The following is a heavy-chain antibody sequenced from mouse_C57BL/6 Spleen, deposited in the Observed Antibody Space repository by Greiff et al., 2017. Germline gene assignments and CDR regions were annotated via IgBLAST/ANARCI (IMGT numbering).Heavy chain of an antibody. CDR2: ISGDGGNT. CDR1: GFTFSGYS. D-gene: IGHD3-3*01. Sequence: EVQLVESGGGLVKPGGSLKLSCAASGFTFSGYSMSWVRQTPEKRLEWVATISGDGGNTYYPDSVKGRCTISRDNAKNTLYLQLSSLRSEDTALYYCARAVRGRYFDVWGTGTTVTVSS. CDR3: ARAVRGRYFDV. J-gene: IGHJ1*03. V-gene: IGHV5-9*01.